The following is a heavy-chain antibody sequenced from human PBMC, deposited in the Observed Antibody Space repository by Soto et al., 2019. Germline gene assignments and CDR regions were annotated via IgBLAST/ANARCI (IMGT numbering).Heavy chain of an antibody. Sequence: SETLSLTCTVSGGSVSSDSYFWSWVRQPPGKGLEWIGYVSYRGITTYNPSLKSRVTISVDTSKNQFSLKLNSVTAADTAVYYCARDLWGYCGADCYPLHVWGQGTTVTVSS. D-gene: IGHD2-21*02. CDR2: VSYRGIT. CDR3: ARDLWGYCGADCYPLHV. V-gene: IGHV4-61*01. CDR1: GGSVSSDSYF. J-gene: IGHJ6*02.